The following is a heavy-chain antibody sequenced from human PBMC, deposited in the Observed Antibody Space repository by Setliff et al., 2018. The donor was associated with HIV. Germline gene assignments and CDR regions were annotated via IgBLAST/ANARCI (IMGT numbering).Heavy chain of an antibody. J-gene: IGHJ4*02. CDR2: IYHSGST. V-gene: IGHV4-38-2*02. CDR3: ARDRAPSDLPDY. CDR1: GYSISSGYY. Sequence: SETLSLTCAVSGYSISSGYYWGWIRQPPGKGLEWIGSIYHSGSTYYNPSLKSRVTISVDTSKNQFSLKLSSVTAADTAVYYCARDRAPSDLPDYWGQGTLVTVSS.